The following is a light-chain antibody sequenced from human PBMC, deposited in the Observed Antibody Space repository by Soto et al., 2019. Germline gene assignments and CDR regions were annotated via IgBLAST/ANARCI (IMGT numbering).Light chain of an antibody. CDR2: DAS. V-gene: IGKV3D-15*01. CDR1: QSINDN. CDR3: QQYNNWPLT. Sequence: ETVLTQSPATLSVSPGGGATLSCRTSQSINDNLAWYQQKPGQPPRLLIYDASTTATGFPARFSGGGFGTEFTLTINSLQSEDVAVYYCQQYNNWPLTFGGGTKVDIK. J-gene: IGKJ4*01.